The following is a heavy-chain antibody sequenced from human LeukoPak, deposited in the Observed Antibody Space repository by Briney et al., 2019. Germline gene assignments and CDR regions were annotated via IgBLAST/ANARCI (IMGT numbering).Heavy chain of an antibody. V-gene: IGHV3-49*04. Sequence: GGSLRLSCTASGFTFGDYAMSWVRQAPGKGLEWVGFIRSKAYGGTTEYAASVKGRFTISRDDSKSIAYLQMNSLKTEDTAVYYCTRVRQKVGYCSSTSCPDAFDIRGQGTMVTVSP. D-gene: IGHD2-2*01. J-gene: IGHJ3*02. CDR3: TRVRQKVGYCSSTSCPDAFDI. CDR2: IRSKAYGGTT. CDR1: GFTFGDYA.